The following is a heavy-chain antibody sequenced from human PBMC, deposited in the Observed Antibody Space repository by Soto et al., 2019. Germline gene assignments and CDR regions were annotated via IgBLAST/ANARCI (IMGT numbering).Heavy chain of an antibody. CDR3: AKFFDFWCAYSNGYYFDY. CDR1: GFTFNNYA. V-gene: IGHV3-23*01. J-gene: IGHJ4*02. D-gene: IGHD3-3*01. Sequence: EVQLLESGGGLVQPGGSLRLSCAASGFTFNNYAMSWVRQAPGKGLEWVSAISGSGGSTYYADSVKGRFTISRDNSKNTLYLQMKSLRAEDTAVYYCAKFFDFWCAYSNGYYFDYWGQGSLVIVSS. CDR2: ISGSGGST.